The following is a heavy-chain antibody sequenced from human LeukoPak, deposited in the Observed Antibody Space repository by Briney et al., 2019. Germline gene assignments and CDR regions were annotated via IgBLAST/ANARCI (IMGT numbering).Heavy chain of an antibody. CDR2: IYYSGSA. CDR1: GGSISSYY. CDR3: ARTPNVYYYYMDV. D-gene: IGHD2-15*01. J-gene: IGHJ6*03. Sequence: PSGTLSLTCTVSGGSISSYYWSWIRQPPGKGLEWIGYIYYSGSANYNPSLKSRVTISVDTSKNQFPLKLSSVTAADTAVYYCARTPNVYYYYMDVWGKGTTVTVSS. V-gene: IGHV4-59*01.